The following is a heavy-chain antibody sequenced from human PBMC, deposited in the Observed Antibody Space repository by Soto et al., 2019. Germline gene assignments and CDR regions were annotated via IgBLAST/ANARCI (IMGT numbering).Heavy chain of an antibody. V-gene: IGHV1-18*01. J-gene: IGHJ4*02. CDR3: GWGLGGGWYYFDY. Sequence: QGQLVQSGVEVKKPGASVKVSCKASGYTFISYGIGWVRQAPGQGLEWMGWITVNSGNTNYPQKFQGRVTMTTDTSTSTAYMELRSLTSDDTAVYYCGWGLGGGWYYFDYWGPGTLVTVSS. D-gene: IGHD2-21*01. CDR1: GYTFISYG. CDR2: ITVNSGNT.